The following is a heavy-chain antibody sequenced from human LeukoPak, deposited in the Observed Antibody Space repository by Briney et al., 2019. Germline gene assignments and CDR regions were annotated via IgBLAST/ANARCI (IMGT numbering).Heavy chain of an antibody. Sequence: GGSLRLSCAASGFTFSSYWMHWVRQAPGKGLVWVSRINSDGSSTSHADSVKGRFTISRDNAKNTLYLQMNSLRAEDTAVYYCARAGSSWYSDYWGQGTLVTVSS. CDR2: INSDGSST. D-gene: IGHD6-13*01. V-gene: IGHV3-74*01. CDR3: ARAGSSWYSDY. CDR1: GFTFSSYW. J-gene: IGHJ4*02.